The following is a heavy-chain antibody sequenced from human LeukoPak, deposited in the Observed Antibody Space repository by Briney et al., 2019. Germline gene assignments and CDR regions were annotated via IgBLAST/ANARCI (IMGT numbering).Heavy chain of an antibody. CDR2: INPNSGGT. V-gene: IGHV1-2*02. D-gene: IGHD6-19*01. Sequence: ASVKVSCKASGYTLTGYYMNWVRQAPGQGLEWMGWINPNSGGTNYAQKFQGRVTMTGDTSISTAYMELSRLRSDDTAVYYCARDLSLAVPVQGYWGQGTLVTVSS. CDR1: GYTLTGYY. J-gene: IGHJ4*02. CDR3: ARDLSLAVPVQGY.